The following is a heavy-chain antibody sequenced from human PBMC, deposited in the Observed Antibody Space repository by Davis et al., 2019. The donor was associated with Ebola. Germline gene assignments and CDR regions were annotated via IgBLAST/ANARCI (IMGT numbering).Heavy chain of an antibody. CDR3: ARLEGLGGDDY. D-gene: IGHD2-21*02. Sequence: GESLKISCVASGFTFSNYWIHWVRQPPGKGLVWVSRINSNGRSTSYADSVKGRFTISRDNAKNTLYLQMNSLRADDTAVYYCARLEGLGGDDYWGQGTLVTVSS. V-gene: IGHV3-74*01. CDR1: GFTFSNYW. J-gene: IGHJ4*02. CDR2: INSNGRST.